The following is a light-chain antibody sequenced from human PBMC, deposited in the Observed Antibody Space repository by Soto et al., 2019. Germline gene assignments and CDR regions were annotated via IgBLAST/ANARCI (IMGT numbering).Light chain of an antibody. J-gene: IGKJ1*01. Sequence: DIQMTQSPSTLSASVGDRVTITCRASQSINNWLAWYQQKPGKAPKLLIYKASTLASGVPSRFSGSGSRTEFTLTISGLQPDDFATYYCQHYDTYRATFGLGTKVDIK. CDR3: QHYDTYRAT. V-gene: IGKV1-5*03. CDR1: QSINNW. CDR2: KAS.